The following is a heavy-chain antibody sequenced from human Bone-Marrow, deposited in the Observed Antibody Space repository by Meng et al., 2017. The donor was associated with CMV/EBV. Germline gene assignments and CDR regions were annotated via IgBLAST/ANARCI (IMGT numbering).Heavy chain of an antibody. V-gene: IGHV4-39*07. Sequence: SETLSLTCTVSGGSISSSSYYWGWIRQPPGKGLEWIGSIYYSGSTYYNPSLKSRVTISVDTSKNQFSLKLSSVTAADTAVYYCAREVTMVRGVIYYYGMEVWGQGTTVTVSS. CDR1: GGSISSSSYY. D-gene: IGHD3-10*01. CDR3: AREVTMVRGVIYYYGMEV. CDR2: IYYSGST. J-gene: IGHJ6*02.